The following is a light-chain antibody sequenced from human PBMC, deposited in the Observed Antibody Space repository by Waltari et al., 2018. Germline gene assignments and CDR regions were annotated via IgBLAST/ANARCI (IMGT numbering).Light chain of an antibody. CDR1: ESLLHNNGFTY. CDR3: MQGLQSHRT. CDR2: LES. J-gene: IGKJ1*01. V-gene: IGKV2-28*01. Sequence: DIVMTQSPLSLPVTPGESASISCGSSESLLHNNGFTYVDWYVQKPGQSPQLLIYLESNRASGVPDRVSGSGSGTDFTLKISRVEAEDVGVYYCMQGLQSHRTFGQGTKVEIK.